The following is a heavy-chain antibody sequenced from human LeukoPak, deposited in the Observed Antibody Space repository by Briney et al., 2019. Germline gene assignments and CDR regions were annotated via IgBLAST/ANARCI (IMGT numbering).Heavy chain of an antibody. Sequence: SETLSLTCNVFGGSISSSNNFWGWIRQSPEKGLEWIGSINYNVRTYYQSSLKSRAIISIDTSKNQFSLKLGSVTAADTALYYCARLASCSSSCYFDYWGQGSLVTVSS. D-gene: IGHD2-21*01. CDR3: ARLASCSSSCYFDY. CDR1: GGSISSSNNF. CDR2: INYNVRT. J-gene: IGHJ4*02. V-gene: IGHV4-39*01.